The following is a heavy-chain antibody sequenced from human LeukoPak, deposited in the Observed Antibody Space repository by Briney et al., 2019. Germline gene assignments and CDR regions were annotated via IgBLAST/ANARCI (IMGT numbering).Heavy chain of an antibody. CDR2: INLDGTGT. CDR3: AKRGSYGDLPSPSGMDV. J-gene: IGHJ6*02. Sequence: PGGSLRLSCTASGFTFRNNWMHWVRQAPGKGLIWVSRINLDGTGTTYADSVKGRFTISRDNAKNTLYLQMNSLRAEDTAVYYCAKRGSYGDLPSPSGMDVWGQGTTVTVSS. D-gene: IGHD4-17*01. V-gene: IGHV3-74*01. CDR1: GFTFRNNW.